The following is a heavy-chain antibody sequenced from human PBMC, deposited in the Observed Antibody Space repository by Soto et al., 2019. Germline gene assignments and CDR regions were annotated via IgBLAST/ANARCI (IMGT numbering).Heavy chain of an antibody. CDR1: GFTFDDYA. CDR2: ISWNSGSI. D-gene: IGHD1-20*01. Sequence: PGGSLRLSCAASGFTFDDYAMHWVRQAPGKGLEWVSGISWNSGSIGYADSVKGRFTISRDNAKNSLYLQMNSLRAEDTAVYYCARPGLTGTTRHNWFYPWGQGT. J-gene: IGHJ5*02. V-gene: IGHV3-9*01. CDR3: ARPGLTGTTRHNWFYP.